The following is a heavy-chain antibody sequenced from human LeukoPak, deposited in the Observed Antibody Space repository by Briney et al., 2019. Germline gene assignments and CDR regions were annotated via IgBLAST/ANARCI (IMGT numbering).Heavy chain of an antibody. CDR3: VGYCSGGNCPNAFDI. CDR2: IKSKTDGGTT. V-gene: IGHV3-15*05. D-gene: IGHD2-15*01. Sequence: GGSLRLSCAASGFTFSNAWMSWVRQAPGKGLEWVGRIKSKTDGGTTDYAAPVKGRFTISRDDSKNTLYLQMNSLETEDTAVYYCVGYCSGGNCPNAFDIWGQGTMVTVSS. J-gene: IGHJ3*02. CDR1: GFTFSNAW.